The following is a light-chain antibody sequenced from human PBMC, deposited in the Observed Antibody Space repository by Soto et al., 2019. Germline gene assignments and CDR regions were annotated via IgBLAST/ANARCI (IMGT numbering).Light chain of an antibody. J-gene: IGKJ4*01. Sequence: EIVLTQSPGTLSLSPGERATLSCRASQTISSTFLAWYRQRPGQAPRLLIYGASSRATGIPDRFSGSGSGTDFPLTISRLEPEDFAVYYCQQFGLSPTFGGGTKVEIK. CDR3: QQFGLSPT. CDR2: GAS. CDR1: QTISSTF. V-gene: IGKV3-20*01.